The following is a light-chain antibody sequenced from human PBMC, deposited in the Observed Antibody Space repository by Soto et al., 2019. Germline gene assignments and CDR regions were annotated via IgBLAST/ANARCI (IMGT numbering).Light chain of an antibody. J-gene: IGKJ2*01. CDR2: AAS. CDR3: QQHTIWPT. CDR1: QSVGVN. Sequence: VMTQSPATLSVSPGESATLSCRASQSVGVNLVWYQQRPGQPPSLVIYAASTRATGVPARFSGSGSGTEVTLTISSLQSEDFGVYYCQQHTIWPTFGQGTKLEIK. V-gene: IGKV3-15*01.